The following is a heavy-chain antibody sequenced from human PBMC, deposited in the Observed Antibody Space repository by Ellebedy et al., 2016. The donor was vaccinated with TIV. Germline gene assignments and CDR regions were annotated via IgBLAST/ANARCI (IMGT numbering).Heavy chain of an antibody. CDR1: GYSFTSYW. J-gene: IGHJ5*02. D-gene: IGHD3-9*01. V-gene: IGHV5-51*01. CDR2: IYPGDSDI. CDR3: AREGDDILTGYPNWFDP. Sequence: GESLKISCKGSGYSFTSYWIGWVRQMPGKGLEWMGIIYPGDSDIRYSPSFQGQVTISADKAISTAYLQWSSLKASDTAMYYCAREGDDILTGYPNWFDPWGQGTLVTVSS.